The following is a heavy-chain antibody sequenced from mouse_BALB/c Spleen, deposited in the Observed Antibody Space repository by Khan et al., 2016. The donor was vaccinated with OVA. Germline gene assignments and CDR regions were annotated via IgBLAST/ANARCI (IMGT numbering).Heavy chain of an antibody. CDR2: ISYDGGN. Sequence: EVQLQESGPGLVKPSQSLSLTCSVTGYSITSGYRWNWIRQFPGNKLEWMGYISYDGGNNYNPSLKNRISIPRDTSKNQFFMRLNSVTTEDTATYYCTRGGAVVPYWYFDVWGAGTTVTVSS. CDR1: GYSITSGYR. V-gene: IGHV3-6*02. J-gene: IGHJ1*01. CDR3: TRGGAVVPYWYFDV. D-gene: IGHD1-1*01.